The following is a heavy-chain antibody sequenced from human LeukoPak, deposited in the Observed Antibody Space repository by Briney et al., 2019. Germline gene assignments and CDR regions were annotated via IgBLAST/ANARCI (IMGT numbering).Heavy chain of an antibody. CDR3: ALQQLVGYYYYGMDV. D-gene: IGHD6-13*01. CDR2: IHSDGSST. V-gene: IGHV3-74*01. Sequence: GGSLRLSCAASGFTFSSYWMHWVRQAPGKGLVWVSRIHSDGSSTIYADSVKGRLTISRDNAKNSMYLQMNGLRAEDTAVYYCALQQLVGYYYYGMDVWGQGATLTV. CDR1: GFTFSSYW. J-gene: IGHJ6*01.